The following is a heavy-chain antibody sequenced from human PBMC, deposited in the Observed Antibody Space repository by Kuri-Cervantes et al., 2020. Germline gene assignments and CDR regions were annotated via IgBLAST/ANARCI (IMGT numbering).Heavy chain of an antibody. J-gene: IGHJ3*02. Sequence: SETLSLTCTVSGGSISSGGYYWSWIRQHPGKGLEWIGYIYYSGSTYYNPSLKSRVTISVDTSKNQFSLKLSSVTAADTAVYYCARAVEGYDAFDIWGPRDNGHRLL. CDR2: IYYSGST. V-gene: IGHV4-31*03. D-gene: IGHD2-15*01. CDR3: ARAVEGYDAFDI. CDR1: GGSISSGGYY.